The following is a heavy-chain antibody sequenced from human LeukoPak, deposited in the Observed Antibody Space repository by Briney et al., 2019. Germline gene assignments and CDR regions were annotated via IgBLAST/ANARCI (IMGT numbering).Heavy chain of an antibody. CDR1: GFTFSSYG. J-gene: IGHJ4*02. D-gene: IGHD2-2*02. V-gene: IGHV3-30*02. CDR2: IRYDGSNK. Sequence: GSLRLSCAASGFTFSSYGMHWVRQAPGKGLEWVAFIRYDGSNKYYADSVKGRFTISRDNSKNTLYLQMNSLRAEDTAVYYCAKDRGWRVAHCSSTSCYRAFDYWGQGTLVTVSS. CDR3: AKDRGWRVAHCSSTSCYRAFDY.